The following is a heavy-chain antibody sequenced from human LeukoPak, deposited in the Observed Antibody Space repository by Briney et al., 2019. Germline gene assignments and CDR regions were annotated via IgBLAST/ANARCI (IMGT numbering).Heavy chain of an antibody. CDR3: ARDRCSGGICDSSAEYYQH. D-gene: IGHD2-15*01. J-gene: IGHJ1*01. CDR2: IWYDGSQK. V-gene: IGHV3-33*01. CDR1: GFTFSSYC. Sequence: GGSLRLSCAASGFTFSSYCTRWVRQVPGKGLEWVAEIWYDGSQKYYADSVKGRFTISRDNSKNTLFLQMNSLRAEDTAVYYCARDRCSGGICDSSAEYYQHWGLGTLVTVSS.